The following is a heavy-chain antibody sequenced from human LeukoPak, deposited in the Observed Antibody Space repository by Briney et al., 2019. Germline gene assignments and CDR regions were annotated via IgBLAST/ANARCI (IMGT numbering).Heavy chain of an antibody. CDR2: IYIGGGT. CDR3: ARDPYSGTYGDTYYYYMDV. CDR1: GFTVNSIY. D-gene: IGHD1-26*01. J-gene: IGHJ6*03. Sequence: TGGSLRLSCATSGFTVNSIYMNWVRQAPGKGLEWVSVIYIGGGTYYADSVKGRFTISRDSSRNTLYLQMNSLRAEDTAVYYCARDPYSGTYGDTYYYYMDVWGKGTTVTISS. V-gene: IGHV3-53*01.